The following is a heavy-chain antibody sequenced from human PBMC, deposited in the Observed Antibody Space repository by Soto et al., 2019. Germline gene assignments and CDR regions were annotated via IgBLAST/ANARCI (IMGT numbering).Heavy chain of an antibody. D-gene: IGHD3-22*01. CDR1: GFTFSSYA. CDR2: ISGSGGST. V-gene: IGHV3-23*01. CDR3: TTDSYSTMIVVRFDY. Sequence: PGGSLRLSCAASGFTFSSYAMSWVRQAPGKGLEWVSAISGSGGSTYYADSVKGRFTISRDDSKNILYLQMNSLKIEDTAVYYCTTDSYSTMIVVRFDYWGHGTLVTVSS. J-gene: IGHJ4*01.